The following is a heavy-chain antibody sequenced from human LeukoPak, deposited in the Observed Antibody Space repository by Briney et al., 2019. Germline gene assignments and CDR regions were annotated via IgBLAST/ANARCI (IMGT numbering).Heavy chain of an antibody. Sequence: NPSETLSLTCSASGASTSSRYWSWIRQSPGRTLERIGHIYNGRNAKYNPSLTSRVTISVDTSKNQFSLRMTSVTAADTDIYYCAQTTGWPGFHFWGPGALVTVSS. CDR1: GASTSSRY. V-gene: IGHV4-59*08. CDR2: IYNGRNA. D-gene: IGHD6-19*01. J-gene: IGHJ4*02. CDR3: AQTTGWPGFHF.